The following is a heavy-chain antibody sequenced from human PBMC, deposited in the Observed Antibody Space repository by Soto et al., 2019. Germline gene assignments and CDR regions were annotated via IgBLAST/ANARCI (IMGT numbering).Heavy chain of an antibody. J-gene: IGHJ4*02. D-gene: IGHD3-10*01. CDR2: IYYTGST. CDR3: ARGPGASDYYFDY. V-gene: IGHV4-59*02. CDR1: GGSVSSYW. Sequence: RSLTCSVSGGSVSSYWWSWIRQPPGKGLEWIGYIYYTGSTNYSPSLKGRVTISLDASKSQFSLKLTSVTAADTAVYYCARGPGASDYYFDYWGPGTLVTVSS.